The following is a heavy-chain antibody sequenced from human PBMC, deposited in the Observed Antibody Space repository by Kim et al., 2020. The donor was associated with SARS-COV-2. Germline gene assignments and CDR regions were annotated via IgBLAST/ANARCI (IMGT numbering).Heavy chain of an antibody. Sequence: GGSLRLSCAASGFTFSSYAMSWVRQAPGKGLEWVSAISGSGGSTYYADSVKGRFTISRDNSKNTLYLQMNSLRAEDTAVYYCAKAQGVVTAIRGYYYYGMDVWGQGTTVTVSS. CDR2: ISGSGGST. J-gene: IGHJ6*02. D-gene: IGHD2-21*02. CDR1: GFTFSSYA. CDR3: AKAQGVVTAIRGYYYYGMDV. V-gene: IGHV3-23*01.